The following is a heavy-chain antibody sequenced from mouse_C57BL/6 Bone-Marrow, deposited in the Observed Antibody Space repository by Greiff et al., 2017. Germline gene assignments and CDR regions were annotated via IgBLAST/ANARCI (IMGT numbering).Heavy chain of an antibody. J-gene: IGHJ4*01. V-gene: IGHV1-9*01. CDR1: GYTFTGYW. Sequence: QVQLQQSGAELMKPGASVKLSCTATGYTFTGYWIEWVKQRPGHGLEWIGEILPGSGSTNYTEKFKGKATFTADTSSNTAYMQLSSLTTEDSAIYYCARSGLRLRDYYAMDYWGQGTSVTVSS. CDR3: ARSGLRLRDYYAMDY. CDR2: ILPGSGST. D-gene: IGHD3-2*02.